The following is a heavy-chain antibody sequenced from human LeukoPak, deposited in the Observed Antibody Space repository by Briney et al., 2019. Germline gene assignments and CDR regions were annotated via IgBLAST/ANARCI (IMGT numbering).Heavy chain of an antibody. CDR3: AKGPRYCSSTSCYRGDY. CDR1: GFTFSNYA. CDR2: ISDSCTST. J-gene: IGHJ4*02. V-gene: IGHV3-23*01. Sequence: GRSLRLSCAASGFTFSNYAMSWVRQAPGKGLQWVSSISDSCTSTDYADSVKGRFTIARDNSKNTLYLQMNSLRAGDTAVYYCAKGPRYCSSTSCYRGDYWGQGTLVTVSS. D-gene: IGHD2-2*01.